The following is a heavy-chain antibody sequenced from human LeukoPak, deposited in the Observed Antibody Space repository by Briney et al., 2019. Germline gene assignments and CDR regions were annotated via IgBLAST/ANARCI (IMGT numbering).Heavy chain of an antibody. CDR2: IRYEGSNK. D-gene: IGHD3-3*01. V-gene: IGHV3-30*02. J-gene: IGHJ4*02. Sequence: PGGSLRLSCAASGFTFSSDGMHWVRQAPGKGLEWGAFIRYEGSNKYYADSVKGRFTISRDNSKNTLYLQMNSLRAEDTAVYYCAKGFFWSGYYPFDYWGQGTLVTVSS. CDR1: GFTFSSDG. CDR3: AKGFFWSGYYPFDY.